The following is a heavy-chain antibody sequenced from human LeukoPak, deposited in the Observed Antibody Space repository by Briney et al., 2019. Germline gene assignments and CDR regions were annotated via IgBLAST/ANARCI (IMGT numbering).Heavy chain of an antibody. CDR3: TRHTSPTFDY. CDR2: INPSTGEK. CDR1: GYTFTSHD. Sequence: ASVKVSCKASGYTFTSHDINWVRQATGQGPEWMGWINPSTGEKGYAQKFQGRVTITRSTSINTAYMELSSLRSEDTAVYYCTRHTSPTFDYWGQGTLVTVSS. D-gene: IGHD2-2*01. J-gene: IGHJ4*02. V-gene: IGHV1-8*01.